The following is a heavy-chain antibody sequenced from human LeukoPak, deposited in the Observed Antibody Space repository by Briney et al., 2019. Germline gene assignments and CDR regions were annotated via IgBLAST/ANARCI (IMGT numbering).Heavy chain of an antibody. J-gene: IGHJ4*02. CDR2: MNPNSGNT. CDR3: ARGDGPYYYDSSGSPGGY. Sequence: GASVKVSCKASGYTFTSYDINWVRQATGQGLEWMGWMNPNSGNTGYAQKFQGRVTMTRNTSISTAYMELSSLRSEDTAVYYCARGDGPYYYDSSGSPGGYWGRGTLVTVSS. D-gene: IGHD3-22*01. CDR1: GYTFTSYD. V-gene: IGHV1-8*01.